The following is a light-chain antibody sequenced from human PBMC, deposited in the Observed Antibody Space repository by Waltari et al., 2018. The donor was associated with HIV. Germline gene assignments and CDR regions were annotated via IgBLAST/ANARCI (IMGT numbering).Light chain of an antibody. J-gene: IGLJ1*01. CDR2: YDD. CDR1: SPNTRNNA. V-gene: IGLV1-36*01. CDR3: AAWDDSLNGYV. Sequence: QSVLTQPPSVSEAPRQRVTISCSGSSPNTRNNAVNWYQQVPGKAPNLLIYYDDLLSSGVSDRFSGSKSGTAASLAIRGLQSEDEADYYCAAWDDSLNGYVFGSGTKVTVL.